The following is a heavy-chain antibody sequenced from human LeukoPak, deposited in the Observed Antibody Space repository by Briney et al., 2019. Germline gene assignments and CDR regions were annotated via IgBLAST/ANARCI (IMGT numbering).Heavy chain of an antibody. Sequence: SETLSLTCTVSGGSISSYYWSWIRQPPGKGLEWIGYIYYSGSTNYNPSLKSRVTISVDTSKNQFSLKLSSVTAADTAVYYCACAPMVQLVGYYFDYWGQGTLVTVSS. CDR3: ACAPMVQLVGYYFDY. V-gene: IGHV4-59*08. D-gene: IGHD3-10*01. CDR1: GGSISSYY. CDR2: IYYSGST. J-gene: IGHJ4*02.